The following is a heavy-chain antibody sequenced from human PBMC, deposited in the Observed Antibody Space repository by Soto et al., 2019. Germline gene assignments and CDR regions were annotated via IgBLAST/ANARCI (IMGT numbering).Heavy chain of an antibody. Sequence: PVKVSCKASGGTFSSYTISWVRQAPGQGLEWMGRIIPILGIANYAQKFQGRVTITAGKSTSTAYMELSSLRSEDTAVYYCARDRGGLLRYFDLWGRGTLVTVSS. CDR3: ARDRGGLLRYFDL. V-gene: IGHV1-69*04. J-gene: IGHJ2*01. CDR2: IIPILGIA. D-gene: IGHD2-15*01. CDR1: GGTFSSYT.